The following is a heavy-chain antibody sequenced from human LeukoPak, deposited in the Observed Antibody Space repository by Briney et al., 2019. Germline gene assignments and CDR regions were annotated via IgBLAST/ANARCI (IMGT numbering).Heavy chain of an antibody. J-gene: IGHJ4*02. Sequence: ASVKVSCKASGYTFTSYGISWVRQAPGQGLEWMGWISAYNGNTNYAQKLQGRVTMTTDTSTSTAYMELRSLRSDDTAVYYCARDYDILTGYSRALNYWGQGTLVTVSS. D-gene: IGHD3-9*01. CDR3: ARDYDILTGYSRALNY. V-gene: IGHV1-18*01. CDR1: GYTFTSYG. CDR2: ISAYNGNT.